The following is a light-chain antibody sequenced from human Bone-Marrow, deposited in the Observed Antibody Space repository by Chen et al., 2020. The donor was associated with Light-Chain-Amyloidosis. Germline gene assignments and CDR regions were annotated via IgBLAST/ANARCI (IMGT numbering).Light chain of an antibody. CDR1: SSDVGGYNY. V-gene: IGLV2-11*01. J-gene: IGLJ1*01. CDR2: GGT. Sequence: QSALTQPRSVSGSPGQSVTSSCTGTSSDVGGYNYVSWYQQHPGKTPKFIFYGGTTPPSGFPCRFSGSESGNTASLTISRLQVDDEADYYCCSYTGNFNYVFGTGTMVTVL. CDR3: CSYTGNFNYV.